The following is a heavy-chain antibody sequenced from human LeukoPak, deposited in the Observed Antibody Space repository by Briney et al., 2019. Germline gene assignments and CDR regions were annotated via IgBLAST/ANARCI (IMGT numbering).Heavy chain of an antibody. CDR3: ARDPDSSGWYRFDY. CDR2: IYSAGST. D-gene: IGHD6-19*01. V-gene: IGHV3-66*01. J-gene: IGHJ4*02. CDR1: GFAVSSKY. Sequence: GGSLRLSCAASGFAVSSKYMSWVRQAPGKGLEWVSVIYSAGSTYYADSVKGRFTISRDNSKNTLYLQMNSLRAEDTAVYYCARDPDSSGWYRFDYWGQGTLVTVSS.